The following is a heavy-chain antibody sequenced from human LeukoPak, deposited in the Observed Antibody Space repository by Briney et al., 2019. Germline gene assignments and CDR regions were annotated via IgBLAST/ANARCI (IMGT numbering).Heavy chain of an antibody. V-gene: IGHV4-30-2*01. D-gene: IGHD3-22*01. J-gene: IGHJ5*02. CDR2: IYHSGST. Sequence: SQTQSLTCAVSGGSISSGDYSWSWVRQPSGKGLEWIGNIYHSGSTYYNPSLKSRVTISVDRSKNQFSLKLSSVTAADTAVYYCARGDSSGYYPYHWGQGTLVTVSS. CDR1: GGSISSGDYS. CDR3: ARGDSSGYYPYH.